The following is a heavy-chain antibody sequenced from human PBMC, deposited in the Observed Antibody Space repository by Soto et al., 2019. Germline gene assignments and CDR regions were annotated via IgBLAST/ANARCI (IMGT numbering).Heavy chain of an antibody. CDR2: ISSNGGTT. Sequence: EVQLAESGGGMVQPGGSLRLSCVASGFTFSSYDMHWVRQAPGKGLEYVSSISSNGGTTYYGNSVKGRFTISRDNSKNTLYLHMGSLRAEDMAVYYCVRRVSGNYDYWGQGTLVTVSS. CDR3: VRRVSGNYDY. V-gene: IGHV3-64*01. CDR1: GFTFSSYD. J-gene: IGHJ4*02. D-gene: IGHD1-7*01.